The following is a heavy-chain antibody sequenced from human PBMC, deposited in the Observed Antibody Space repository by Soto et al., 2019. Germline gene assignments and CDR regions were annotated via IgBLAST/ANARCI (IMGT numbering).Heavy chain of an antibody. CDR1: GFTFSSYA. V-gene: IGHV3-30-3*01. CDR2: ISYDGSNK. Sequence: PGGSLRLSCAASGFTFSSYAMHWVRQAPGKGLEWVAVISYDGSNKYYADSVKGRFTISRDNSKNTLYLQMNSLRAEDTAVYYCARDPPNGQPWLYYFDYWGQGTLVTVSS. CDR3: ARDPPNGQPWLYYFDY. D-gene: IGHD5-18*01. J-gene: IGHJ4*02.